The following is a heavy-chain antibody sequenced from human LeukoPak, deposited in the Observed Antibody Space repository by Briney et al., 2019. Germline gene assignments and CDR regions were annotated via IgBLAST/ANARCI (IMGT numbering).Heavy chain of an antibody. V-gene: IGHV3-66*01. CDR3: ARNPYGSGSYYKKGDAFDI. D-gene: IGHD3-10*01. Sequence: TGGSLRLSCAASGFTVSSNYMSWVRQAPGKGLEWVSVIYSGGSTYYADSVKGRFTISRDNSKNTLYLQMNSLRAEDTAVYYCARNPYGSGSYYKKGDAFDIWGQGTMVTVSS. J-gene: IGHJ3*02. CDR2: IYSGGST. CDR1: GFTVSSNY.